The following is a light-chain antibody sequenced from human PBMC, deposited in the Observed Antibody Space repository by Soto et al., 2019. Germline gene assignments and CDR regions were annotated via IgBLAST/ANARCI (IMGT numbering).Light chain of an antibody. V-gene: IGKV1-5*01. CDR2: DAF. CDR3: QQYGGWPWT. J-gene: IGKJ1*01. Sequence: DITLTQSHSSLPGPVAARIPIXGRATQSLSDRLAWYLQRPGKAPKLLMSDAFRLESGVPSRFRGSGSGTEFTLTISSLQPGDSATYYCQQYGGWPWTFGLGTKVDIK. CDR1: QSLSDR.